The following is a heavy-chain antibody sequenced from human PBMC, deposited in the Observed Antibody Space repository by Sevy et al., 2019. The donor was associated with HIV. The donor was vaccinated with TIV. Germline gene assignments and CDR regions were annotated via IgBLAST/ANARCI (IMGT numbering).Heavy chain of an antibody. D-gene: IGHD5-12*01. CDR2: IYYGGST. J-gene: IGHJ4*02. V-gene: IGHV4-30-4*01. CDR1: GGSISSADYY. CDR3: ARGSRREYSGYTLTSPFDY. Sequence: SETLSLTCTVSGGSISSADYYWSWIRQPPGKGLEWIGYIYYGGSTYYNPSLESRVTIPVHTSKYQFSLRLRSVTAADTAVYYCARGSRREYSGYTLTSPFDYWGQGTLVTVSS.